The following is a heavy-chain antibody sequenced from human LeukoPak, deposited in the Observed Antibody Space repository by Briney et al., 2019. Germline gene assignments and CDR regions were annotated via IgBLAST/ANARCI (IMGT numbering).Heavy chain of an antibody. CDR3: ARDPYSGNYGDYYYYYMDV. D-gene: IGHD1-26*01. J-gene: IGHJ6*03. CDR2: ITSSSSYI. V-gene: IGHV3-21*01. Sequence: GESLRLSCAASGFTFSTYNMNWVRQAPGKGLEWVSSITSSSSYIYYADSVKGRFTISRDNAKSSLYLQMNSLRDEDTAVYYCARDPYSGNYGDYYYYYMDVWGKGTTVTVSS. CDR1: GFTFSTYN.